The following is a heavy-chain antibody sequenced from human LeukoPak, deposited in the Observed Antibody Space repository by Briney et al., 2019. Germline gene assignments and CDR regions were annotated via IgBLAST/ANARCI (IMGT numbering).Heavy chain of an antibody. CDR3: GTGDGERES. CDR1: GDSVSSNTVA. Sequence: SETLSLTCAISGDSVSSNTVAWNWIRQSPSRGLEWLGRTYYRSKWYDHYAVSVESRITINPDTSKNQFSLQLTSVTAADTAVYYCGTGDGERESWGQGTLVTVFS. J-gene: IGHJ5*02. CDR2: TYYRSKWYD. D-gene: IGHD4-17*01. V-gene: IGHV6-1*01.